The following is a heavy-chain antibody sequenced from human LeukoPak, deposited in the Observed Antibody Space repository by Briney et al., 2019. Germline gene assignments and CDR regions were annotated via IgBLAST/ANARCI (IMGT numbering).Heavy chain of an antibody. CDR2: INHFGST. CDR1: GGSFIGYY. V-gene: IGHV4-34*01. J-gene: IGHJ2*01. Sequence: PSETLSLTCAVYGGSFIGYYWSWIRQPPGKGLEWIGEINHFGSTNYNPSLKSRVTISVDTSKNQFSLKLSSVTAADTAVYYCARVSGRFTWYFDLWGRGTLVTVSS. CDR3: ARVSGRFTWYFDL.